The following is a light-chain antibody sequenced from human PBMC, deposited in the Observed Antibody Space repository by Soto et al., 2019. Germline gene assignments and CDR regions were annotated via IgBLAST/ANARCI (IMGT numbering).Light chain of an antibody. CDR1: QSVGSSF. J-gene: IGKJ5*01. Sequence: EIVLTQSPGTLSLSPGERATLSCRASQSVGSSFLAWFQQKPGQAPILLIYGASSRATGIPDRFSGSGSGTDFTLTISRLEPEDFAVYYCQQYDSSPITFGQGTRLEIK. CDR3: QQYDSSPIT. CDR2: GAS. V-gene: IGKV3-20*01.